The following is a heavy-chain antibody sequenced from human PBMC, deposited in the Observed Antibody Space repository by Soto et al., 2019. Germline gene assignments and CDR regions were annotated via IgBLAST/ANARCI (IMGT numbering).Heavy chain of an antibody. CDR3: ARRRDGYNYYFDY. J-gene: IGHJ4*02. Sequence: GESLKISCKGSGYSFTSYWISWVRQMPGKGLEWMGRIDPSDSYTNYSPSFPGHVTISADKSISTAYLQWSSLKASDTAMYYCARRRDGYNYYFDYWGQGTLVTVSS. CDR1: GYSFTSYW. V-gene: IGHV5-10-1*01. D-gene: IGHD5-12*01. CDR2: IDPSDSYT.